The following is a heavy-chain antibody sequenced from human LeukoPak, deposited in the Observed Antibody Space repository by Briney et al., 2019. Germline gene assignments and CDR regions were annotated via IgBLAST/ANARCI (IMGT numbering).Heavy chain of an antibody. CDR1: GGSFSGYY. J-gene: IGHJ6*02. Sequence: PSETLSLTCAVYGGSFSGYYWSWIRQPPGKGLEWIGEINHSGSTNYNPSLKSRVTISVDTSKNQFSLKLSSVTAADTAVYYCASTTRRSYYYYGMDVRGQGTTVTVSS. CDR2: INHSGST. CDR3: ASTTRRSYYYYGMDV. D-gene: IGHD2/OR15-2a*01. V-gene: IGHV4-34*01.